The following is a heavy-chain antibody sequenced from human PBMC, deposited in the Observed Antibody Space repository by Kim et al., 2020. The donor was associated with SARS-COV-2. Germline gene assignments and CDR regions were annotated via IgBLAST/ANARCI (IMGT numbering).Heavy chain of an antibody. CDR3: ARDPQSLLYFDY. V-gene: IGHV3-7*05. CDR2: IKQDGSEK. CDR1: GFTFSYYW. J-gene: IGHJ4*02. Sequence: GGSLRLSCAASGFTFSYYWMSWVRQAPGKGLEWVANIKQDGSEKYYVDSVKGRFTISRDNAKKSLYLQMKSLTAEDTAVYYCARDPQSLLYFDYWGQGTL.